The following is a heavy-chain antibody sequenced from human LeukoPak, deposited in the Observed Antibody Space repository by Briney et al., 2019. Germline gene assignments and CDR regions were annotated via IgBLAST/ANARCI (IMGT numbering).Heavy chain of an antibody. V-gene: IGHV4-31*03. J-gene: IGHJ4*02. Sequence: SETLSLTCTVSGGSISSGGYHWNWIRQHPGKGLEWIGYIYHTGITYYNPSLKSRVTISVDTSKNQFSLKLSSVSVADTAVYYCARDRRGGATVDYWGQGTLVTVSS. CDR2: IYHTGIT. CDR1: GGSISSGGYH. D-gene: IGHD1-26*01. CDR3: ARDRRGGATVDY.